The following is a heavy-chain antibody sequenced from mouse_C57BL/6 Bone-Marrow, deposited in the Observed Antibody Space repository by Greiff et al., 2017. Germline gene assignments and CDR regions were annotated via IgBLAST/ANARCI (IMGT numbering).Heavy chain of an antibody. CDR3: ARRRDGYYIYYYAMDY. D-gene: IGHD2-3*01. J-gene: IGHJ4*01. V-gene: IGHV1-50*01. CDR2: IDPSDSYT. CDR1: GYTFTSYW. Sequence: QVQLQQPGAELVKPGASVKLSCKASGYTFTSYWMQWVKQRPGQGLEWIGEIDPSDSYTNYNQKFKGKATVTVDTSSSTAYMQLSSLTSEDSAVYYCARRRDGYYIYYYAMDYWGQGTSVTVSS.